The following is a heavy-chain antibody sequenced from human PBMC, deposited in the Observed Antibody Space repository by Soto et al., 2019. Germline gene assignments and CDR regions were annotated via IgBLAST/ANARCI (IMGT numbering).Heavy chain of an antibody. J-gene: IGHJ4*02. Sequence: SETLSLTCTVSGGSIRGYYWSWLRQPPGKGLEWIGYIYNIGSTNYNPSLRSRVTMSIDTSQEQFSLKLSSVTATDTAVYYCARHVNLPLAGTVFDSWGQGTLVTVSS. D-gene: IGHD6-19*01. CDR1: GGSIRGYY. CDR2: IYNIGST. V-gene: IGHV4-59*08. CDR3: ARHVNLPLAGTVFDS.